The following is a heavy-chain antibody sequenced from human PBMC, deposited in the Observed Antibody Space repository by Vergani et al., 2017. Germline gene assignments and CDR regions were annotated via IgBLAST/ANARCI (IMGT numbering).Heavy chain of an antibody. D-gene: IGHD1-26*01. CDR1: GFTFSSYA. V-gene: IGHV3-30*04. Sequence: QVQLVESGGGVVQPGRSLRLSCAASGFTFSSYAMHWVRQAPGKGLEWVAVISYDGSNKYYADSVKGRFTISRDNSKNTLYLQMNSLRAEDTAVYYCARGVPIVGEKGSVLQHDYYYYYMDVWGKGP. CDR2: ISYDGSNK. J-gene: IGHJ6*03. CDR3: ARGVPIVGEKGSVLQHDYYYYYMDV.